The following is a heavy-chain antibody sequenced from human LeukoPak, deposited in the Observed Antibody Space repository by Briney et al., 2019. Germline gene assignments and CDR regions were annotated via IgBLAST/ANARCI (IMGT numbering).Heavy chain of an antibody. CDR1: GYSFTNYW. D-gene: IGHD3-10*01. V-gene: IGHV5-51*01. CDR3: AIRTGRWFGESYRYGMDV. Sequence: GESLKISCKGSGYSFTNYWIGWVRQMPGKGLEWMGIIYPGDSDSRYSPSFQGQVTISADKSISTAYLQWSSLKASDTAMYYCAIRTGRWFGESYRYGMDVWGQGTTVTVSS. CDR2: IYPGDSDS. J-gene: IGHJ6*02.